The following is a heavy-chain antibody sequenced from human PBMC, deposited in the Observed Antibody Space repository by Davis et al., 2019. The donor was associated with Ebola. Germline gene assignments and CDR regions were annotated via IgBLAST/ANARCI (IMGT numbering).Heavy chain of an antibody. J-gene: IGHJ4*02. CDR2: IYPGDSDT. CDR1: GYSFTSHW. V-gene: IGHV5-51*01. CDR3: ARFLEWKADY. D-gene: IGHD3-3*01. Sequence: GESLKISCKGSGYSFTSHWISWVRQMPGKGLEWMGIIYPGDSDTRYSPSFQGQVTISADKSITTAYLQWSSLKASDTAMYYCARFLEWKADYWGQGTLVTVSS.